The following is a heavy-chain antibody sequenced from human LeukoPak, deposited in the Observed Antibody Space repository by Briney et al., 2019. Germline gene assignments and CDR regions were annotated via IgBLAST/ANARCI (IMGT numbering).Heavy chain of an antibody. CDR1: GFTFSSYA. V-gene: IGHV3-23*01. J-gene: IGHJ4*02. D-gene: IGHD5-18*01. Sequence: PGGSLRLSCAASGFTFSSYAMSWVRQAPGKGLEWVSAISGSGISTYYADSVKGRFTISRDNSKNTVFLQMNSLRVEDTAVYYCARVGVTAMAGSDYWGQGTLVTVSS. CDR2: ISGSGIST. CDR3: ARVGVTAMAGSDY.